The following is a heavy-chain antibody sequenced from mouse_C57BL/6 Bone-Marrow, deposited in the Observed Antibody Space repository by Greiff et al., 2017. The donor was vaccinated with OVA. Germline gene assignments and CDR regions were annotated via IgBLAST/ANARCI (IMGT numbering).Heavy chain of an antibody. V-gene: IGHV14-1*01. CDR1: GFNIKDYY. D-gene: IGHD1-1*01. Sequence: VQLKQSGAELVRPGASVKLSCTASGFNIKDYYMHWVKPRPEQGLEWIGRIDPEDGDPEYAPKFQGKATMTADPSSNTAYLQLSSLTFEDTAVYYCTTSHYSGSSTGYFDYWGQGPTLTVAS. CDR2: IDPEDGDP. J-gene: IGHJ2*01. CDR3: TTSHYSGSSTGYFDY.